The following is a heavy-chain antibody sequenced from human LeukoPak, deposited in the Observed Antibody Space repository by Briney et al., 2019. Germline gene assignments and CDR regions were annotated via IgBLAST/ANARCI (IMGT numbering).Heavy chain of an antibody. CDR3: ARKLKYYDFWSGYYTGGDYFDY. Sequence: AGGSLRLSCAASGFTFSDYYMSWIRQAPGKGLEWVSYISSSGSTIYYADSVKGRFTISRDNAKNSLYLQMNSLRAEDTAVCYCARKLKYYDFWSGYYTGGDYFDYWGQGTLVTVSS. CDR1: GFTFSDYY. J-gene: IGHJ4*02. D-gene: IGHD3-3*01. CDR2: ISSSGSTI. V-gene: IGHV3-11*01.